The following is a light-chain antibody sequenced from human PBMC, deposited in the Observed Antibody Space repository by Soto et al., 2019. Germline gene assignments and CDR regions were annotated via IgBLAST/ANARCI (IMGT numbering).Light chain of an antibody. Sequence: QSALTQPASVSGSPGQSITISCTGTSSDVGGYNYVSWYQQHPGKAPNLVIYDVSNWPSGVSNRFSGSKSGNTASLTISGLQAEDEADYYCNSYPSSKTLVLGGGTKLTVL. V-gene: IGLV2-14*03. CDR1: SSDVGGYNY. CDR3: NSYPSSKTLV. J-gene: IGLJ2*01. CDR2: DVS.